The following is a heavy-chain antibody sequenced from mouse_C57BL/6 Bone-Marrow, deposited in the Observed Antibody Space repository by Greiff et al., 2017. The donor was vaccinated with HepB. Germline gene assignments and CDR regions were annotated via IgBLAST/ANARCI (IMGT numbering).Heavy chain of an antibody. CDR1: GYAFTNYL. D-gene: IGHD1-1*01. V-gene: IGHV1-54*01. J-gene: IGHJ1*03. CDR3: ARRYYGSSPYWYFDV. Sequence: QVQLQQSGAELVRPGTSVKVSCKASGYAFTNYLIEWVKQRPGQGLEWIGVINPGSGGTNYNEKFKGKATLTADKSSSTAYMQLSSLTSEDSAVYFCARRYYGSSPYWYFDVWGTGTTVTVSS. CDR2: INPGSGGT.